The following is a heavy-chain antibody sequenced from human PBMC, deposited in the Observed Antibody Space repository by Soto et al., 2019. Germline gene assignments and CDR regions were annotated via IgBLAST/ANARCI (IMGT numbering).Heavy chain of an antibody. CDR3: ARGVRAETYSTAFDS. D-gene: IGHD3-3*01. J-gene: IGHJ4*01. CDR2: ISHNDEPKI. CDR1: GFSFKNYA. V-gene: IGHV3-30-3*01. Sequence: QVQLVESGGGVVQPGSSLRLSCAASGFSFKNYAFHWVRQAPGKGLEWVALISHNDEPKIFYADSVQGRFTISRDNFKNTVYLQMNRLRDEDTAVYHCARGVRAETYSTAFDSWGQGTQVTVSS.